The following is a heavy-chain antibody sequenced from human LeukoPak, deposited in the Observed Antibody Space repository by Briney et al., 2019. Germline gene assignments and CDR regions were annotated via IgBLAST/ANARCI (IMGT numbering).Heavy chain of an antibody. J-gene: IGHJ4*02. V-gene: IGHV3-7*05. Sequence: GGSLRLSCAASGFTVSSNSMNWVRQAPGKGLEWVANIKEDGSEKYYVDSVKGRFTISRDNAKNSLFLQLDSLRAEDTAVYYCARGKYYFDYWGQGTLVTVSS. CDR2: IKEDGSEK. CDR3: ARGKYYFDY. CDR1: GFTVSSNS.